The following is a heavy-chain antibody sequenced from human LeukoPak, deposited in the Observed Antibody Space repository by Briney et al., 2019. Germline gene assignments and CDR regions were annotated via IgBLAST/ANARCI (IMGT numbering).Heavy chain of an antibody. Sequence: GGSLRLSCAASGFTFSNAWMSWVRQAPGKGLEWVGRIKGKTDGGTTDYAAPVKGRFTISRDDSKNTLYLQMNSLKTEDTAVYYCTTEETGYIWGSYRLRTDYWGQGTLVTVSS. CDR1: GFTFSNAW. CDR3: TTEETGYIWGSYRLRTDY. D-gene: IGHD3-16*02. V-gene: IGHV3-15*01. J-gene: IGHJ4*02. CDR2: IKGKTDGGTT.